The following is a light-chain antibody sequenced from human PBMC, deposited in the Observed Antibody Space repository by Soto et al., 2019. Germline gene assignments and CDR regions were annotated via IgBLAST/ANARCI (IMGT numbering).Light chain of an antibody. J-gene: IGKJ4*01. CDR3: MQRIEFPLT. CDR1: QSLLDSDDGNTY. V-gene: IGKV2-40*01. Sequence: DIVMTQTPLSLPVTPGEPACISCRSSQSLLDSDDGNTYLDWYLQKPGQSPQLLIYTVSYRASGVPDRFSGSGSGTDFTLKISRVEAEDVGVYYCMQRIEFPLTFGGGTKVDIK. CDR2: TVS.